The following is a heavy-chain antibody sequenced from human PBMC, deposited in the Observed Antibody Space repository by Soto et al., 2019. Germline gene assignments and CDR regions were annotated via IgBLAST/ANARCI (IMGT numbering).Heavy chain of an antibody. Sequence: QVQLVQSGAEVKKPGASVKVSCKASGYTFSTYFIHWVRQAPGQGLEWMAIINPSGGSTTYAQKFQGRVTMTRDTSTSTVYMELSSLNSEDTAVCYCARSAHQRENYYGLDVWGQGTTVTVSS. J-gene: IGHJ6*02. CDR2: INPSGGST. V-gene: IGHV1-46*01. CDR3: ARSAHQRENYYGLDV. CDR1: GYTFSTYF. D-gene: IGHD1-26*01.